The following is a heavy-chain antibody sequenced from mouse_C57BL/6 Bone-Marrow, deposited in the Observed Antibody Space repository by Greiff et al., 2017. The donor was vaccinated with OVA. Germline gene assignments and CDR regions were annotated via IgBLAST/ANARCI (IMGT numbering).Heavy chain of an antibody. J-gene: IGHJ1*03. CDR3: ARRGYYGSKGYFDV. D-gene: IGHD1-1*01. CDR2: FHPYNDDT. V-gene: IGHV1-47*01. Sequence: QVQLQQPGAELVRPGSSVKMSCKASGYTFTTYPIEWMKQNHGKSLEWIGNFHPYNDDTKYNEKFKGKATLTVEKSSSTVYLELSRLTSDDSAVYYCARRGYYGSKGYFDVWGTGTTVTVSS. CDR1: GYTFTTYP.